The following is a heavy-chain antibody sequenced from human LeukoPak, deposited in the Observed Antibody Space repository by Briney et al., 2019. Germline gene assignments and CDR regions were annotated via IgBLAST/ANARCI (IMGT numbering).Heavy chain of an antibody. CDR1: EFTVSRNY. CDR2: IFSNGDT. V-gene: IGHV3-53*01. Sequence: GSLRLSCTASEFTVSRNYMLWVRQAPGKGLEWVSLIFSNGDTHYADSVKGRFTISRDTSKNTVSLQMNSLRVGDTAMYYCTRDQMNYWGQGTLVTVSS. J-gene: IGHJ4*02. CDR3: TRDQMNY. D-gene: IGHD5-24*01.